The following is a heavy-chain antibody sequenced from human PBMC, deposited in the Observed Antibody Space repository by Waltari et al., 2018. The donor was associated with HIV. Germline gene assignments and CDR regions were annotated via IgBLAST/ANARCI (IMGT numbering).Heavy chain of an antibody. CDR2: IFYSGRT. CDR3: ARHVGSFYRSSSDLGFDY. D-gene: IGHD6-6*01. V-gene: IGHV4-39*01. CDR1: GGSISSYSNC. J-gene: IGHJ4*02. Sequence: QLQLKESGPGLVKPSETLPLTCTVSGGSISSYSNCWGWIRQPPGKGMEWFGSIFYSGRTYDNPSLKSRVTISVDTSKSQFSLKLSSVTAADTAVYYCARHVGSFYRSSSDLGFDYWGQGTLVTVSS.